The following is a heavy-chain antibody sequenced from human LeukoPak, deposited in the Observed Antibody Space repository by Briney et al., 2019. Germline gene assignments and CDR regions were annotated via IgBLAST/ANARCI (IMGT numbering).Heavy chain of an antibody. D-gene: IGHD3-3*01. CDR2: ITSSSSTI. Sequence: GGSLRLSCTASGFTFSSYSMNWVRQAPGKGLEWVSYITSSSSTIYYADSVKGRFTISRDNAKNSLYLQMNSLRAEDTAVYYCARDRGGAYDFWSGYYTGYFDYWGQGTLVPVSS. CDR3: ARDRGGAYDFWSGYYTGYFDY. V-gene: IGHV3-48*01. J-gene: IGHJ4*02. CDR1: GFTFSSYS.